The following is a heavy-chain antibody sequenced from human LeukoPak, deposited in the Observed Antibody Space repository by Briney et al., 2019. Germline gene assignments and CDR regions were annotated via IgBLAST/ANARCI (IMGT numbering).Heavy chain of an antibody. CDR1: GYSINNAHY. CDR3: ARASVEHSIVAGDYFDY. Sequence: PSETLSLTCAVSGYSINNAHYWAWIRQPPGKGLEWFGNISQSGIASYNPSLKSRVTISLDTSKNHFSLNLRSVTAADTAVYFCARASVEHSIVAGDYFDYWGQGTLVTVSS. CDR2: ISQSGIA. J-gene: IGHJ4*02. V-gene: IGHV4-38-2*01. D-gene: IGHD2-15*01.